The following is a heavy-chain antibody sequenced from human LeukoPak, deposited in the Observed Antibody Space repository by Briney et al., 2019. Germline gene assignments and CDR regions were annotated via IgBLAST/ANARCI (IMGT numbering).Heavy chain of an antibody. CDR2: ISISGST. CDR1: GGSISSYY. V-gene: IGHV4-4*07. D-gene: IGHD3-10*01. Sequence: SETLSLTCTVSGGSISSYYWSWIRQPAGKRLEWIGRISISGSTNYNSSLKSRVTMSVDTSKNQFSLKLSSVTAADTAVYYCARDSGTTGEVKFDPWGQGTLVTVSS. J-gene: IGHJ5*02. CDR3: ARDSGTTGEVKFDP.